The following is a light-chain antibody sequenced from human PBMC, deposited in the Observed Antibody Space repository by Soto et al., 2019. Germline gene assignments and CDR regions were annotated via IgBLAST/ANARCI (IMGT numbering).Light chain of an antibody. CDR2: EVS. V-gene: IGLV2-14*01. CDR3: TSYTSSTTNYV. CDR1: SSDIGGYNY. J-gene: IGLJ1*01. Sequence: QSVLTQPASVSGSPGQSITFSCTGTSSDIGGYNYVSWYQQHPGKAPKLMIYEVSNRPSGVSDRFSGSKSGNTASLTISGLPAEDAADYYCTSYTSSTTNYVFGTGTKLTVL.